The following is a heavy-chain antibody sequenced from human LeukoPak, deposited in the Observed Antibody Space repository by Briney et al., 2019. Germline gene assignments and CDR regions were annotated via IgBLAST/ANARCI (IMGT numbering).Heavy chain of an antibody. V-gene: IGHV1-18*04. Sequence: ASVKVSCKASGYTFTSFGISWVRQAPGQGLEWMGWISAYNGNTNYAQKLQGRVTMTTDTSTSTAYMELRSPRSDDTAVYYCARGSATVTTSDYWGQATLVTVSS. CDR3: ARGSATVTTSDY. J-gene: IGHJ4*02. D-gene: IGHD4-17*01. CDR2: ISAYNGNT. CDR1: GYTFTSFG.